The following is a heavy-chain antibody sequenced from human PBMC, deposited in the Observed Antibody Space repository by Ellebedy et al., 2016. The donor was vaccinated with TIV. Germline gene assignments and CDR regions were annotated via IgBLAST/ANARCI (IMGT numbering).Heavy chain of an antibody. V-gene: IGHV4-59*01. CDR2: IYHSGSN. CDR1: GGFLSNYY. J-gene: IGHJ4*02. CDR3: ARGAPFPYYLDD. Sequence: MPSETLSLTCAVSGGFLSNYYWTWILQSPETGLEWIGYIYHSGSNGSNPSLKSRVTISVDTPKNQFSLKLNSVTAADTAVYYCARGAPFPYYLDDWGQGLLVTVSS.